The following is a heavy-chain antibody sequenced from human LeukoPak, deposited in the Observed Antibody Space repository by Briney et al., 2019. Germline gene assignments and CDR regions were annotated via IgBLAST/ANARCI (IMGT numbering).Heavy chain of an antibody. CDR3: ARVGSSGWYYFDY. V-gene: IGHV1-2*02. CDR1: GYTFTGYY. Sequence: ASVKVSCKASGYTFTGYYMHWVRQAPGQGLEWMGWINPNSGGTNYAQKFQGRVTMTRETSISTAYMGLSRLRSDDTAVYYCARVGSSGWYYFDYWGQGTLVTVSS. J-gene: IGHJ4*02. D-gene: IGHD6-19*01. CDR2: INPNSGGT.